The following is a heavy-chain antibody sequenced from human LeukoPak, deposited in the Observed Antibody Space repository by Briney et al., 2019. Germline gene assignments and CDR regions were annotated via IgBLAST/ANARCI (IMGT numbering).Heavy chain of an antibody. V-gene: IGHV4-59*01. CDR1: GGSISSYY. CDR3: VRGRVSSSGWYWDY. D-gene: IGHD6-19*01. J-gene: IGHJ4*01. Sequence: SQTLSLTCTVSGGSISSYYWSWIRQPPGKGLEWIWYISYIGSTNYNPSLKSRVTISVDTSKNQFSLKLNSVTAADTALYYCVRGRVSSSGWYWDYCSQATLVTAYS. CDR2: ISYIGST.